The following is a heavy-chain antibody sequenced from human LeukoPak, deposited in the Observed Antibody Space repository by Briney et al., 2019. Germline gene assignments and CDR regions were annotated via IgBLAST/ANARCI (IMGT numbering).Heavy chain of an antibody. CDR1: GFTFNIYA. Sequence: GGSLRLSCAASGFTFNIYAMSWVRQAPGKGLEWVSAISGSGGSTYYADSVKGRFTISRDNSKNTLYLQMNSLRAEDTAVYYCARDAGYDSSGSLDYWGQGTLVTVSS. CDR3: ARDAGYDSSGSLDY. D-gene: IGHD3-22*01. J-gene: IGHJ4*02. CDR2: ISGSGGST. V-gene: IGHV3-23*01.